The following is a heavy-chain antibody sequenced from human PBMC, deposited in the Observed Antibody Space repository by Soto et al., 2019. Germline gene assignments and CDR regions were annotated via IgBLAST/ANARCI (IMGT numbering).Heavy chain of an antibody. J-gene: IGHJ4*02. CDR3: ARILGFCSGGSCDY. CDR1: GYTFTRYT. CDR2: INAGNGST. V-gene: IGHV1-3*01. D-gene: IGHD2-15*01. Sequence: RDSVKVSCKASGYTFTRYTMDWVRQAPGQRLEWMGWINAGNGSTKYSQKFQGRVTITRDTSASTAHMELSSLRSEDTAVYYCARILGFCSGGSCDYWGQGTLVTVSS.